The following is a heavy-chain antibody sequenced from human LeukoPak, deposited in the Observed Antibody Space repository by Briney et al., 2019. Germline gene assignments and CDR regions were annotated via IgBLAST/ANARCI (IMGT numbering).Heavy chain of an antibody. D-gene: IGHD2-2*01. V-gene: IGHV3-53*01. CDR1: GFTVSSNY. CDR2: IYSGAST. CDR3: TRDHPDCRDNSCLLCDY. J-gene: IGHJ4*02. Sequence: GGSLRLSCAASGFTVSSNYMSWVRQAPGKGLEWVSVIYSGASTYYADSVKGRFTISRDNSENTVYLQMNSLRAEDTAIFYCTRDHPDCRDNSCLLCDYWGQGTLVTVSS.